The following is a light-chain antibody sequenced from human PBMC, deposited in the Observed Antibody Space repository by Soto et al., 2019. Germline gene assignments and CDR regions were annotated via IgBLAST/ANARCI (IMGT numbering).Light chain of an antibody. Sequence: QSALTQPRSVSGSPGQSVTISCTGTSSDVGVYNYVSWCQQYPGKAPKIMIYDVSKRPSGVPDRFSGSKSDNTASLTTSGLQAEDEADYYCCSYAGSYTFVFGIGTKVTVL. CDR2: DVS. J-gene: IGLJ1*01. CDR1: SSDVGVYNY. V-gene: IGLV2-11*01. CDR3: CSYAGSYTFV.